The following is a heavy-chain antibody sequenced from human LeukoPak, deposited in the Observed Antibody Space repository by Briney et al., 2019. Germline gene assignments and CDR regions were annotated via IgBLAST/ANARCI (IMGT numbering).Heavy chain of an antibody. Sequence: GSLRLSCAASGFTFSSYSMNWVRQAPGKGLEWVSFISSSSSYIYYADSVKGRFTISRDNAKNSLYLQMNSLRAEDTAVYHCARAFTYNYFDDWGQGTLVTVSS. CDR1: GFTFSSYS. J-gene: IGHJ4*02. V-gene: IGHV3-21*01. CDR3: ARAFTYNYFDD. D-gene: IGHD3-16*01. CDR2: ISSSSSYI.